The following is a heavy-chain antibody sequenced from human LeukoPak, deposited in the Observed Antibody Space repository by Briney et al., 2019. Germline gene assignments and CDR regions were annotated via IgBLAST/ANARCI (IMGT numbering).Heavy chain of an antibody. Sequence: GGSLRLSCAASGFTFDDYAIHWVRQAPGKGLEWVSAISGSGGSTYYADSVKGRFTISRDNSKNTLYLQMNSLRAEDTAVYYCAKDHASSGYPDYWGQGTLVTVSS. D-gene: IGHD3-22*01. CDR2: ISGSGGST. V-gene: IGHV3-23*01. J-gene: IGHJ4*02. CDR1: GFTFDDYA. CDR3: AKDHASSGYPDY.